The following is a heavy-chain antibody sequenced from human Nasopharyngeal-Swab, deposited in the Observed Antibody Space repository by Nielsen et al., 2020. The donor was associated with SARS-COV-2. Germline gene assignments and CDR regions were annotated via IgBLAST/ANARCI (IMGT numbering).Heavy chain of an antibody. D-gene: IGHD3-3*01. CDR3: AASRRITIFGVVIIGLPLDY. CDR2: INHSGST. Sequence: GSLRLSFAVYGGSFSGYYWSGIRQPPGKGLKWMGEINHSGSTNYNPSLKSRVTISVDTSKNQFSLKLSSVTAADTAVYYCAASRRITIFGVVIIGLPLDYWGQGTLVTVSS. CDR1: GGSFSGYY. J-gene: IGHJ4*02. V-gene: IGHV4-34*01.